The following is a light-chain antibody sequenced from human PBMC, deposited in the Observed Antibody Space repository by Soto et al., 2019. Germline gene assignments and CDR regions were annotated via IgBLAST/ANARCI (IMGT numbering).Light chain of an antibody. CDR3: QQLNSYPIT. Sequence: DIQLTQSPSFLSASVGDRVTITCRASQGISSHLAWYQQQPGKAPKLLIYVASTLQSGVPSRFSGSGSETEFTLTIRGLQPEDFASYYCQQLNSYPITFGQGTRLEIK. V-gene: IGKV1-9*01. CDR2: VAS. CDR1: QGISSH. J-gene: IGKJ5*01.